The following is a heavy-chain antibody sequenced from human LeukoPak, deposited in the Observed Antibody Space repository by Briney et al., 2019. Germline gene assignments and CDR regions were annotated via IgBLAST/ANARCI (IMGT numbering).Heavy chain of an antibody. CDR2: INSDGSST. CDR1: GFTFSSYW. J-gene: IGHJ4*02. Sequence: HAGGSLRLSCAASGFTFSSYWMHWARQAPGKGLVWVSRINSDGSSTSYADSVKGRFTISRDNAKNTLYLQMNSLKPEDTAVYYCAKVIPVRYSKGAYYFDYWGQGTLVTVSS. CDR3: AKVIPVRYSKGAYYFDY. D-gene: IGHD2-15*01. V-gene: IGHV3-74*01.